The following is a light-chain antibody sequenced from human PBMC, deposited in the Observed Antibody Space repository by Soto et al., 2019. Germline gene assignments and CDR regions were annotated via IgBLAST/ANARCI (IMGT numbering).Light chain of an antibody. J-gene: IGLJ1*01. Sequence: QSALTQPASVSGSPGQSITISCTGTSSDGGGYNYVSCYQQHPGKAPKLMIYEVSNRPSGVSNRFSGSKSGNTASLTISVLQAEDEADYYCSSYTSSSTLVFGTGTKVTVL. V-gene: IGLV2-14*01. CDR3: SSYTSSSTLV. CDR2: EVS. CDR1: SSDGGGYNY.